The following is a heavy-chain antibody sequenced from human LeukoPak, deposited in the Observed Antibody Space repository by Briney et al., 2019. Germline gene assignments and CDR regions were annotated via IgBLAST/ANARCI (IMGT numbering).Heavy chain of an antibody. CDR2: IYYKGNT. Sequence: SETLSLTCTVSSVSISTYYWSWIRQPPGKGLEWIGYIYYKGNTNYNPSRRSRVTISSDTPKNPFSLQLSSATAADTAVYYCARSGRPTSWFDPWGQGTLVTVSS. V-gene: IGHV4-59*01. CDR3: ARSGRPTSWFDP. J-gene: IGHJ5*02. D-gene: IGHD5-12*01. CDR1: SVSISTYY.